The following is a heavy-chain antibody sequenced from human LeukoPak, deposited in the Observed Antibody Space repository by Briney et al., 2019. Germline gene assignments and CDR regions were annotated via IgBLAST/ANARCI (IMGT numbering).Heavy chain of an antibody. J-gene: IGHJ2*01. D-gene: IGHD6-19*01. CDR1: GFTFDDYA. V-gene: IGHV3-9*03. CDR3: AKGRGLVLDWYFDL. CDR2: ISWNSGSI. Sequence: GGSLRLSCAASGFTFDDYAMHWVRQAPGRGLEWVSGISWNSGSIGYADSVKGRFTISRDNAKHSLYLQMNSLRAEDMALYYCAKGRGLVLDWYFDLWGRGTLVTVSS.